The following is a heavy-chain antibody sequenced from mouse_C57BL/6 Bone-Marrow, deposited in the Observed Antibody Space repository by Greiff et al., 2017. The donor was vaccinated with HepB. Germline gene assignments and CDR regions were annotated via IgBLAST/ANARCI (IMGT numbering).Heavy chain of an antibody. CDR3: ARSTVVATDWYFDV. CDR1: GFTFSSYA. J-gene: IGHJ1*03. D-gene: IGHD1-1*01. Sequence: EVQLVESGGGLVKPGGSLKLSCAASGFTFSSYAMSWVRQTPEKRLEWVATISDGGSYTYYPDNVKGRFTISIDNAKNNLYLQMSHLKSEDTAMYYCARSTVVATDWYFDVWGTGTTVTVSS. V-gene: IGHV5-4*01. CDR2: ISDGGSYT.